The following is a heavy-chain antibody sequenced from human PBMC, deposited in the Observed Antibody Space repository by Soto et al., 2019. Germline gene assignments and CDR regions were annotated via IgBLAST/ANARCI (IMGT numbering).Heavy chain of an antibody. V-gene: IGHV1-69*08. CDR1: GGTFSSYT. D-gene: IGHD2-2*01. CDR3: AGEAVPPRNYFDY. Sequence: QVQLVQSGAEVKKPGSSVKVSCKASGGTFSSYTISWVRQAPGQGLEWMGRIIPILGIANYAQKFQGRVTITADKSTSTAYMELSSLRSEDTAVYYCAGEAVPPRNYFDYWGQGTLVTVSS. CDR2: IIPILGIA. J-gene: IGHJ4*02.